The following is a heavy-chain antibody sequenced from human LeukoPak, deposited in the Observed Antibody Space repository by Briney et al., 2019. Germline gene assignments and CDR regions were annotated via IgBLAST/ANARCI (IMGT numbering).Heavy chain of an antibody. J-gene: IGHJ5*02. CDR1: GYTFRSHD. V-gene: IGHV1-8*01. D-gene: IGHD1-1*01. CDR3: ARESERNDGWFDP. CDR2: VSPKTGRT. Sequence: ASVTVSFKASGYTFRSHDINWVRQATGQGLEWMGWVSPKTGRTGYAQKFQGRVYMTTNASLSTAYMELSSLRSDDTAVYFCARESERNDGWFDPWGQGTLVTVSS.